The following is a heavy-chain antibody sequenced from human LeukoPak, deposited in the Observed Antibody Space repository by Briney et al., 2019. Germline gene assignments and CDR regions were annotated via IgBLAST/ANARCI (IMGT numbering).Heavy chain of an antibody. CDR2: INHSGST. D-gene: IGHD3-10*01. V-gene: IGHV4-34*01. CDR3: ARVGLWFGELSWFDP. Sequence: SETLSLTCAVYGGSFSGYYWSWIRQPPGKGLEWRGEINHSGSTNYNPSLKSRVTISVDTSKNQFSLKLSSVTAADTAVYYCARVGLWFGELSWFDPWGQGTLVTVSS. J-gene: IGHJ5*02. CDR1: GGSFSGYY.